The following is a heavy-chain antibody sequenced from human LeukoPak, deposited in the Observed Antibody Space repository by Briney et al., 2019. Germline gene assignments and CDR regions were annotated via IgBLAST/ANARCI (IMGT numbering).Heavy chain of an antibody. CDR1: GFTFSSYE. D-gene: IGHD3-10*02. CDR3: AELGITMIGGV. Sequence: GGSLRLSCAASGFTFSSYEMNWVRQAPGKGLEWVSYISCRGSAIYYADSVKGRFTISRDNAKNSLYLQMNSLRAEDTAVYYCAELGITMIGGVWGKGTTVTISS. V-gene: IGHV3-48*03. CDR2: ISCRGSAI. J-gene: IGHJ6*04.